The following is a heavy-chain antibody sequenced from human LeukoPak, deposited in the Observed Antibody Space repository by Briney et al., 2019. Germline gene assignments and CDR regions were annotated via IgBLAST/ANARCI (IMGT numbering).Heavy chain of an antibody. CDR1: GYSISSGYY. D-gene: IGHD2-21*01. Sequence: SETLSLTCTVSGYSISSGYYWGWIRQPPGKGLEWIGSIYHSGSTYYNPSLKSRVTISVDTSKNQFSLKLSSVTAADTAVYYCATGLRYRGGLDYWGQGTLVTVSS. V-gene: IGHV4-38-2*02. CDR2: IYHSGST. J-gene: IGHJ4*02. CDR3: ATGLRYRGGLDY.